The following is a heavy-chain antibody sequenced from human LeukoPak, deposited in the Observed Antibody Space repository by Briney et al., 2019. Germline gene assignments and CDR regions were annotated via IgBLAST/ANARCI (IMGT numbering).Heavy chain of an antibody. Sequence: TASQTLSLTCAVSGGSISSGGYSWRWIRQPPGKGLEWIGYIYYSGSTNYNPSLKSRVTISVDTSKNQFSLKLSSVTAADTAVYYCAREGFYGSGSYLPGMDVWGQGTTVTVSS. CDR1: GGSISSGGYS. CDR2: IYYSGST. J-gene: IGHJ6*02. V-gene: IGHV4-61*08. CDR3: AREGFYGSGSYLPGMDV. D-gene: IGHD3-10*01.